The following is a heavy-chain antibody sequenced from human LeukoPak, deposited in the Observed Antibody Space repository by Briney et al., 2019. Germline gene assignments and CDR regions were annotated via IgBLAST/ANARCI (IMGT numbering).Heavy chain of an antibody. CDR3: ERAVCDYVWGSYRYPFDY. J-gene: IGHJ4*02. CDR1: GFTFSSYW. V-gene: IGHV3-74*01. D-gene: IGHD3-16*02. CDR2: INSDGSST. Sequence: PGGSLRLSCAASGFTFSSYWMHWVRQAPGKGLVWVSRINSDGSSTSYADSVKGRFTISRDNAKNTLYLQMNSLRAEDTAVYYCERAVCDYVWGSYRYPFDYWGQGTLVTVSS.